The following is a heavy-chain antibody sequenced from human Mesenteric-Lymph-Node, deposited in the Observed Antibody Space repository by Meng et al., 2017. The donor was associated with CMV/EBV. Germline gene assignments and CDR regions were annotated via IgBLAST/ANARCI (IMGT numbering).Heavy chain of an antibody. CDR2: INHSGST. D-gene: IGHD4-23*01. J-gene: IGHJ4*02. CDR1: GGSFSGYY. Sequence: QVQFKQWGAGLLKPSETLSLTCAVYGGSFSGYYWSWIRQPPGKGLEWIGEINHSGSTNYNPSLKSRVTISVDTSKNQFSLKLSSVTAADTAVYYCARHQRWLKSEGGFNYWGQGTLVTVSS. CDR3: ARHQRWLKSEGGFNY. V-gene: IGHV4-34*01.